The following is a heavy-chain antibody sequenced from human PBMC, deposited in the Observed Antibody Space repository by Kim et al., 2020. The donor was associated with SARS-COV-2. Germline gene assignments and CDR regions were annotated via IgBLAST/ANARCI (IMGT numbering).Heavy chain of an antibody. CDR2: ISYDGSNK. CDR1: GFTFSSYA. CDR3: AREFPDYNDAFDI. J-gene: IGHJ3*02. V-gene: IGHV3-30*04. Sequence: GGSLRLSCAASGFTFSSYAMHWVRQAPGKGLEWVAVISYDGSNKYYADSVKGRFTISRDNSKNTLYLQMNSLSAEDTAVYYCAREFPDYNDAFDIWGQGT. D-gene: IGHD3-10*01.